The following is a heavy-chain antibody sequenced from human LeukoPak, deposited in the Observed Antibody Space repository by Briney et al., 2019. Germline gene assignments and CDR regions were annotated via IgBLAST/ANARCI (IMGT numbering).Heavy chain of an antibody. CDR1: GYTFTSYY. Sequence: ASVKVSCKASGYTFTSYYMHWARQAPGQGLEWMGIINPSGGSTSYAQKFQGRVTVTRDTSTSTVYMELSSLRSEDTAVYYCAKGGPEASAGLSWFDPWGQGTLVTVSS. CDR2: INPSGGST. J-gene: IGHJ5*02. D-gene: IGHD1-14*01. V-gene: IGHV1-46*01. CDR3: AKGGPEASAGLSWFDP.